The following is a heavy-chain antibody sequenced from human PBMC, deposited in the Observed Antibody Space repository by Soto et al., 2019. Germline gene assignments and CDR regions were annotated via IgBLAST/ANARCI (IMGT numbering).Heavy chain of an antibody. Sequence: ASVKVSCKTSGYTCTDYDINWVRQATGQGLEWIGWMNPNSGETGYAQKFQGRVTMTRSASLSTAYLELSSLRSEDTAVYYCARVAVAARPRWYNWFDPWGQGTLVTVSS. CDR2: MNPNSGET. CDR3: ARVAVAARPRWYNWFDP. D-gene: IGHD6-19*01. CDR1: GYTCTDYD. J-gene: IGHJ5*02. V-gene: IGHV1-8*01.